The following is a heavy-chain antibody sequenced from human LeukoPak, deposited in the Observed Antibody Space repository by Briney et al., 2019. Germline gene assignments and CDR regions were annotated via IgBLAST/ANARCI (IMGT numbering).Heavy chain of an antibody. J-gene: IGHJ4*02. Sequence: SETLSLTCTVSGGSISSSSYYWGWIRQPPGKGLEWIGSIHYSGSTYYNPSLKSRVTISLDTSKNQFSLKLSSVTAADTAVYYCASSVYYYDSSGYYYPLSPPDYWGQGTLVTVSS. CDR1: GGSISSSSYY. D-gene: IGHD3-22*01. CDR3: ASSVYYYDSSGYYYPLSPPDY. V-gene: IGHV4-39*07. CDR2: IHYSGST.